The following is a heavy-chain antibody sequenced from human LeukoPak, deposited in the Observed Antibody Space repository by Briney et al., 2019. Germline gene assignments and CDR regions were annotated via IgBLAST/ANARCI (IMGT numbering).Heavy chain of an antibody. CDR1: GGSISSYY. V-gene: IGHV4-59*08. Sequence: PSETLSLTCTVSGGSISSYYWSWIRQPPGKGLEWIGYIYYSGSTNYNPSLKSRVTISVDTSKNQFPLKLSSVTAADTAVYYCARGLVTTFFDFWGQGTLVTVS. CDR2: IYYSGST. D-gene: IGHD4-17*01. J-gene: IGHJ4*02. CDR3: ARGLVTTFFDF.